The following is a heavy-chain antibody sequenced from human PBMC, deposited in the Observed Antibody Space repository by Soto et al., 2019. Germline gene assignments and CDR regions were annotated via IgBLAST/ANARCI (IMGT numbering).Heavy chain of an antibody. Sequence: ASVKVSCKASGYTFTSYGISWVRQAPGQGLEWMGWISAYNGNTNYAQKLQGRVTMTTDTSTSTAYMELRSLRSDDTAVYYCARKKASSSSWHYYYYYYGMDVWSQGTTVTVSS. J-gene: IGHJ6*02. D-gene: IGHD6-13*01. V-gene: IGHV1-18*01. CDR3: ARKKASSSSWHYYYYYYGMDV. CDR2: ISAYNGNT. CDR1: GYTFTSYG.